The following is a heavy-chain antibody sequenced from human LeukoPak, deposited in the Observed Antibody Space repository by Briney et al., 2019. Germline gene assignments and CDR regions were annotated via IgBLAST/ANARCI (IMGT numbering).Heavy chain of an antibody. Sequence: SETLSLTCTVSGYSISSGYYWGWIRQPPGKGLEWIGSIYHSGSTYYNPSLKSRVTISVDTSKNQFSLKLSSVTAADTAVYYCAREFGIAVPTRGVTRWFDPWGQGTLVTVSS. CDR1: GYSISSGYY. V-gene: IGHV4-38-2*02. CDR3: AREFGIAVPTRGVTRWFDP. D-gene: IGHD6-19*01. J-gene: IGHJ5*02. CDR2: IYHSGST.